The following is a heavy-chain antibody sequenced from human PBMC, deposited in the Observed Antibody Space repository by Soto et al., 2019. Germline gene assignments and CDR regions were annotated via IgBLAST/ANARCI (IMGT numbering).Heavy chain of an antibody. V-gene: IGHV4-34*01. CDR3: ARGEGRLVGTWFDP. Sequence: SQTLSRTLSVWGWAFSRCYWNLVRQPPGKRLAWLGVLHPSGRTTYNPPLESQVTISLDMSQTQFSPKLTSVTAADTAVSYCARGEGRLVGTWFDPRGQSTRVTVS. CDR1: GWAFSRCY. CDR2: LHPSGRT. J-gene: IGHJ5*02. D-gene: IGHD5-12*01.